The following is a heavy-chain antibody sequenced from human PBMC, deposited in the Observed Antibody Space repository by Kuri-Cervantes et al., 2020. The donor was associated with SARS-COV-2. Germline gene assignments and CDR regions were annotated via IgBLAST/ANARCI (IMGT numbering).Heavy chain of an antibody. D-gene: IGHD5-24*01. CDR3: TTRPYHNWRYFDY. CDR2: IKSKTDGGTT. CDR1: GFTFSNAW. V-gene: IGHV3-15*01. Sequence: GESLKISCAASGFTFSNAWMSWVRQAPGKGLEWVGRIKSKTDGGTTDYAAPVKGRFTISRDDSKNTLYLQMNSLKTEDTAVYYCTTRPYHNWRYFDYWGQGTLVTVSS. J-gene: IGHJ4*02.